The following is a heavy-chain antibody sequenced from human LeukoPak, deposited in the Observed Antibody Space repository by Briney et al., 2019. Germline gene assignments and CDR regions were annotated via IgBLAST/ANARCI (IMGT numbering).Heavy chain of an antibody. J-gene: IGHJ4*01. V-gene: IGHV3-23*01. CDR2: ISGGGDST. Sequence: GGSLRLSCATSGFTFSSYGMSWVRQAPGKGLEWISAISGGGDSTYYADPVRGRFTISKDESKTTLFLQMNSLRAEDTAIYYCAAPPRAGARPPYDYWGHGAQVTVSS. CDR3: AAPPRAGARPPYDY. CDR1: GFTFSSYG. D-gene: IGHD6-6*01.